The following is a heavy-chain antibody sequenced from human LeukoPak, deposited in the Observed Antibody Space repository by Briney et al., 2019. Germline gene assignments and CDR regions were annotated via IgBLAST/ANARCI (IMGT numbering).Heavy chain of an antibody. CDR1: GGSFSGYY. D-gene: IGHD6-19*01. Sequence: SETLSLTRAVYGGSFSGYYWSWIRQPPGKGLEWIGEINHSGSANYNPSLESRVTISVDTSKNQFSLKLSSVTAADTAVYYCARGKMAVAGYWGQGTLVTVSS. CDR3: ARGKMAVAGY. J-gene: IGHJ4*02. CDR2: INHSGSA. V-gene: IGHV4-34*01.